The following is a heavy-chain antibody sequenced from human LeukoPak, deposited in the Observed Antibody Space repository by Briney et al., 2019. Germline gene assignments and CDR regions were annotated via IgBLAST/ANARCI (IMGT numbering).Heavy chain of an antibody. CDR2: INPDSGFT. V-gene: IGHV1-2*02. J-gene: IGHJ4*02. D-gene: IGHD3-16*01. CDR1: GYKFTDDY. CDR3: APTAEAYTSWWKV. Sequence: ASVKISCKASGYKFTDDYMHWVRQAPGQGLEFMGWINPDSGFTNYAQKFKGRVTMTRDTSISTAYLEVRSLTSDDTAVYYCAPTAEAYTSWWKVWGQGTLVTVSS.